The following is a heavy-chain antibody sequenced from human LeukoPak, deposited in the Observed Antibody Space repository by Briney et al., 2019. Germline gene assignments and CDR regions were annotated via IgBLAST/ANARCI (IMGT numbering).Heavy chain of an antibody. D-gene: IGHD3-9*01. CDR1: GFTFSSYA. J-gene: IGHJ6*02. CDR3: AKGRNVLRYPYGMDV. V-gene: IGHV3-23*01. CDR2: ISASGGST. Sequence: GGSLRLSCAASGFTFSSYAMSWVRQAPGKGLEWVSAISASGGSTYYADSVKGRFTISRDNSKNILYLQMNSLRAEDTAVYYCAKGRNVLRYPYGMDVWGQGTTVTVSS.